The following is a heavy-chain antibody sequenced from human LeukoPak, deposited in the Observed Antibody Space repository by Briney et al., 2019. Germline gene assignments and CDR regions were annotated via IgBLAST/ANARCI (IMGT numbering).Heavy chain of an antibody. J-gene: IGHJ4*02. D-gene: IGHD3-10*01. V-gene: IGHV1-18*01. CDR2: ISAYNGNT. CDR1: GYTFTSYG. CDR3: ARSHYGSSWGYYFDY. Sequence: ASVKVSCKASGYTFTSYGISWVRQAPGQGLEWMGWISAYNGNTNYAQKLQGRVTMTTDTSTSTAYMELRSLRSDDTAVYYCARSHYGSSWGYYFDYWGQGTLVAVSS.